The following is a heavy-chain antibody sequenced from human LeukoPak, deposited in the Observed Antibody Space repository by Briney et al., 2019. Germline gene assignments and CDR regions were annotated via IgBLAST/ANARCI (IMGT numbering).Heavy chain of an antibody. CDR1: GFPFSSFW. D-gene: IGHD3-3*01. Sequence: GGSLRLSCAASGFPFSSFWMLWVRQARGKGLVWVSRINSDGCSISYADSVKGRFTISRDNAKNTLYLQMNSLRAEDTAVYYCARVSYDFWSGYLDYWGQGTLVTVSS. J-gene: IGHJ4*02. V-gene: IGHV3-74*01. CDR3: ARVSYDFWSGYLDY. CDR2: INSDGCSI.